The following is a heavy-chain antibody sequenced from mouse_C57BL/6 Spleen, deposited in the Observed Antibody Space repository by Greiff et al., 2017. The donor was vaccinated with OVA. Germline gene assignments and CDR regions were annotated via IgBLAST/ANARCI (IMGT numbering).Heavy chain of an antibody. CDR3: ARGGDGYYHYALDY. D-gene: IGHD2-3*01. V-gene: IGHV1-39*01. CDR2: ISPNYGTT. J-gene: IGHJ4*01. CDR1: GYSFTDYN. Sequence: EVQLQQSGPDLVKPGASVKLSCTASGYSFTDYNMNWVRQTTEKSLEWFGVISPNYGTTNYNQKFKGRATLTRDQSSNTAYMQLNSLTSEDSAVYYCARGGDGYYHYALDYWGQGTSVTVSA.